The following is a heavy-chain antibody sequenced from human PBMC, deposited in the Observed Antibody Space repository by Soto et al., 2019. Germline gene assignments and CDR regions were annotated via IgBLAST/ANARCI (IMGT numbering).Heavy chain of an antibody. J-gene: IGHJ6*02. D-gene: IGHD3-22*01. CDR1: GGSISTGGNY. V-gene: IGHV4-31*03. Sequence: QVQLQESGPGVVKPSQTLSLTCTVSGGSISTGGNYWTWIRQHPGKGLEWIGNIYYSVNTYYNPALKSRVTISLDPSKNQFSLKLSSVTAADTAVYYCARAFGGYKNYYDYGMDVWGQGTTVTVSS. CDR3: ARAFGGYKNYYDYGMDV. CDR2: IYYSVNT.